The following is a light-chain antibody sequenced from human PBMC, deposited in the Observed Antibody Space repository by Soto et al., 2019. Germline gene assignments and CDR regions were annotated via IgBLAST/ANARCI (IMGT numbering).Light chain of an antibody. CDR3: QQRSNWPSIT. CDR2: DAS. CDR1: QSVSSY. V-gene: IGKV3-11*01. Sequence: EIVLTQSPGTLSLSPGERATLSCRASQSVSSYLAWYQQKPGQAPRLLIYDASNRATGIPARFSGSGSGTDFTLTISSLEPEDFAVYYCQQRSNWPSITFGQGTRREIK. J-gene: IGKJ5*01.